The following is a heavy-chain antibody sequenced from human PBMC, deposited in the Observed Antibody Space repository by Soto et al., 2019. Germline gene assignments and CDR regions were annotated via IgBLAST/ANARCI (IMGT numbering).Heavy chain of an antibody. CDR2: IGTADNT. CDR3: ARGGGVGAPGAFDI. Sequence: GGALTLSRAASGFTFSDYDMHWVRQATGKGLEWVSAIGTADNTYYPGSVKGRFITSREDAKNFLYIQMNSLRAGDTAVYYCARGGGVGAPGAFDIWGQGTLVTVSS. V-gene: IGHV3-13*02. D-gene: IGHD1-26*01. CDR1: GFTFSDYD. J-gene: IGHJ3*02.